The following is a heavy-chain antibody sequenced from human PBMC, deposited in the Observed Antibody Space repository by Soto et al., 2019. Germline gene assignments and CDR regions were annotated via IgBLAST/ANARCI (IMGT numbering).Heavy chain of an antibody. V-gene: IGHV1-18*01. J-gene: IGHJ4*02. CDR2: INTPNDNK. D-gene: IGHD2-15*01. CDR1: GYTFTNYG. Sequence: QVHLVQSGAEVKKPGASVKVSCKASGYTFTNYGISWGRQAPGEGLEWVGGINTPNDNKLYAQKLQGRLTLTTDTSTSTAYMDLTPLRSDDTGVYFCARDHGAASFDFWAQGTLVTVSS. CDR3: ARDHGAASFDF.